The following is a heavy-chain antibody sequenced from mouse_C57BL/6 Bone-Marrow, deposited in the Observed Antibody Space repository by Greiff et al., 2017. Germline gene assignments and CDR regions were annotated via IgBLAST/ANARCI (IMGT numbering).Heavy chain of an antibody. CDR2: IDPNRGGT. Sequence: QVQLQQPGAELVKPGASVKLSCKASGYTFTSYWMHWVKQRPGRGLEWIGRIDPNRGGTKYNEKFKSKATLTVDKPSSPAYMQLSSLTSEDSAVYYCARSPYGSSYGFADWGQGTLVTVSA. V-gene: IGHV1-72*01. CDR3: ARSPYGSSYGFAD. D-gene: IGHD1-1*01. CDR1: GYTFTSYW. J-gene: IGHJ3*01.